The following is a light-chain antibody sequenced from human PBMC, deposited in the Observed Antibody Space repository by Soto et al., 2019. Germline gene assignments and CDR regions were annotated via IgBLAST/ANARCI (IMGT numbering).Light chain of an antibody. CDR1: GNEVGAYNY. V-gene: IGLV2-11*01. J-gene: IGLJ1*01. CDR2: DVT. CDR3: CSYAGGYIYL. Sequence: QSVLTQPRSVSGSPGQSVAMACTGTGNEVGAYNYVSWYQQHPGRPPKHMIYDVTKWPSGVPERFSGSKSGNTASLTISGLQAEDEADYFCCSYAGGYIYLFGTGTKVHRP.